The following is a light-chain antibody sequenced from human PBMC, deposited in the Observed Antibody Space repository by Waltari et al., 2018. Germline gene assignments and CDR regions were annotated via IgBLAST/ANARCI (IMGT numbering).Light chain of an antibody. V-gene: IGLV2-11*01. CDR3: CSYAGSYTWV. Sequence: SALTQPRSVSGSPGQSVTISCTGTTNALGSYNYVSWYQHHPGKAPKLIILDVTKRPSGVPDRLSGSKSGNTASLTISGLRAEDEAEYYCCSYAGSYTWVFGGGTKLTVV. CDR1: TNALGSYNY. J-gene: IGLJ3*02. CDR2: DVT.